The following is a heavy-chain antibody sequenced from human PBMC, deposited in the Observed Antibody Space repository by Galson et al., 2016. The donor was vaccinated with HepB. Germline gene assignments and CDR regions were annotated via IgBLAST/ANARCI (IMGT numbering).Heavy chain of an antibody. CDR2: VSYSGST. Sequence: SETLSLTCTVSGGSISSYYWSWIRQPPGKGLEWIGYVSYSGSTDYNPSLKSRVTISVDTSKNQISLTLSSVTAADTAVYYCARDSYNAGTRYYYYGLDVWGQGTTVTVSS. V-gene: IGHV4-59*01. J-gene: IGHJ6*02. CDR3: ARDSYNAGTRYYYYGLDV. CDR1: GGSISSYY. D-gene: IGHD6-13*01.